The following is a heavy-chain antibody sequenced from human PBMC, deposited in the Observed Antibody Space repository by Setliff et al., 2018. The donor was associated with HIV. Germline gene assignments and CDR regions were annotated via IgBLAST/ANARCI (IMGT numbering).Heavy chain of an antibody. CDR1: RGSISCTSHY. CDR2: IYYSGRT. D-gene: IGHD2-8*01. J-gene: IGHJ6*03. CDR3: AGEIAPAARLPNVGGPPPPGYYHYMDV. V-gene: IGHV4-39*07. Sequence: PSETLSLTCIVSRGSISCTSHYWGWVRQSPGRRLEWIGSIYYSGRTYYNPSLKSRVTMSVDTSTNQFSLDLTSVTAADTAVYFCAGEIAPAARLPNVGGPPPPGYYHYMDVWGKGTTVTVSS.